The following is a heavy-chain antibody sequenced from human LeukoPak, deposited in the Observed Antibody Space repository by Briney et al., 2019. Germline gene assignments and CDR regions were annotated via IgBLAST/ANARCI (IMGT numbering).Heavy chain of an antibody. CDR2: ISSNGGMT. J-gene: IGHJ3*02. Sequence: GGSLRLSCAASAFSFSTCAMHWVRQPPGQGLGWVSTISSNGGMTFYSHSVKGRFSISRDNSKSILYLQMSSLRGEDTAVYYCAGDSDVEPRNGFDIWGQGTMATVSS. D-gene: IGHD1-1*01. V-gene: IGHV3-23*01. CDR1: AFSFSTCA. CDR3: AGDSDVEPRNGFDI.